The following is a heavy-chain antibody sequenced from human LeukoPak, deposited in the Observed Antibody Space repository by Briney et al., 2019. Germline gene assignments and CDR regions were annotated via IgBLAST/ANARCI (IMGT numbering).Heavy chain of an antibody. J-gene: IGHJ4*02. CDR3: ARGLYYYDSSGYYGY. CDR2: MNPNSGNT. D-gene: IGHD3-22*01. Sequence: ASVKVXCKASGYTFTSYDINWVGQATGQGLEGMGWMNPNSGNTGYAQKFQGRVTMTRNTSISTAYMELSSLRSEDTAVYYCARGLYYYDSSGYYGYWGQGTLVTVSS. V-gene: IGHV1-8*01. CDR1: GYTFTSYD.